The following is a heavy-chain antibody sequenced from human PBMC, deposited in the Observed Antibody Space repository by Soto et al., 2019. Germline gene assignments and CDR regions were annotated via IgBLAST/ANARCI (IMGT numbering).Heavy chain of an antibody. CDR3: ARGYGLGSLYYYGMDV. V-gene: IGHV1-2*04. Sequence: QVQLVQSGAEVKKPGASVKVSCKASGYTFTGYYMHWVRQAPGQGLEWMGWINPNSGGTNYAQKFQGWVTMTRDTSISTAYMELSRLRSDDTAVYYCARGYGLGSLYYYGMDVWGQGTTVTVSS. J-gene: IGHJ6*02. D-gene: IGHD3-10*01. CDR2: INPNSGGT. CDR1: GYTFTGYY.